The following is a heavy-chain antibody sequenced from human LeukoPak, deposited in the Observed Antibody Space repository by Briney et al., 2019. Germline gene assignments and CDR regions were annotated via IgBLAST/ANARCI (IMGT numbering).Heavy chain of an antibody. CDR3: ARGTMIAKRPRGMDV. D-gene: IGHD3-22*01. J-gene: IGHJ6*02. CDR1: GYTFTGYY. CDR2: INTNTGNP. V-gene: IGHV7-4-1*02. Sequence: ASVKVSCKASGYTFTGYYMHWVRQAPGQGLEWMGWINTNTGNPTYAQGFTGRFVFSLDTSVSTAYLQISSLKAEDTAVYYCARGTMIAKRPRGMDVWGQGTTVTVSS.